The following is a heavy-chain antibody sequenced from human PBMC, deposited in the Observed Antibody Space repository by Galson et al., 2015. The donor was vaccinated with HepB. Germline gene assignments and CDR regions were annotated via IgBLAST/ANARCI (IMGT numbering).Heavy chain of an antibody. V-gene: IGHV3-7*03. CDR2: IKQDGSEK. D-gene: IGHD3-3*01. Sequence: LRLSCAASGFTFSSYWMSWVRQAPGKGLEWVANIKQDGSEKYYVDSVKGRFTISRDNAKNSLYLQMNSLRAEDTAVYYCARDEGLAPRYYYYGMDVWGQGTTVTVSS. J-gene: IGHJ6*02. CDR3: ARDEGLAPRYYYYGMDV. CDR1: GFTFSSYW.